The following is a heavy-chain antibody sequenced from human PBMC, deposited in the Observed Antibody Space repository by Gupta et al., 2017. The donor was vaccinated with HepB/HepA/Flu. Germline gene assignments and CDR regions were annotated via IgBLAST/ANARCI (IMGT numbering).Heavy chain of an antibody. CDR3: ARSRYSDY. D-gene: IGHD1-1*01. CDR2: IKEDGREK. CDR1: GFTFSRYW. Sequence: EVQLVESGGGLGQPGGSLRLSCAASGFTFSRYWMTWVRQAPGKGLEWVANIKEDGREKSYVDSVKGRFSISRDNAKNSLYLQMNSLRVEDTAVDYCARSRYSDYWGQGTLVTVSS. J-gene: IGHJ4*02. V-gene: IGHV3-7*01.